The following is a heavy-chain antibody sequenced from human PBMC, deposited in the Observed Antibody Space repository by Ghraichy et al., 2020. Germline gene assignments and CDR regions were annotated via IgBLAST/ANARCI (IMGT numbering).Heavy chain of an antibody. D-gene: IGHD2-2*01. CDR2: MDPNSGNT. CDR1: GYTFTSYD. J-gene: IGHJ4*02. V-gene: IGHV1-8*01. Sequence: ASVKVSCKASGYTFTSYDINWVRQATGQGLEWMGWMDPNSGNTGYAQKFQGRVTMTRNTSISTAYMELSSLRSEDTAVYYCARGYCSSTSCYDYWGQGTLVTVSS. CDR3: ARGYCSSTSCYDY.